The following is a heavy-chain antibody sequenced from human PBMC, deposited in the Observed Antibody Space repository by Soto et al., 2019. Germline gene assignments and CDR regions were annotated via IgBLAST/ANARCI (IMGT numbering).Heavy chain of an antibody. Sequence: QLQLQESGPGLVTPSETLSLTCTVSGGSISSSSYYWGWIRQHPGKGLEWIGSIYYSGSTYDNPSLTSRVTISVDTSKNQFSLKLSAVTAADTAVYYCARMGIAAAGYFDYWGQGTLVTVSS. CDR3: ARMGIAAAGYFDY. V-gene: IGHV4-39*01. CDR1: GGSISSSSYY. D-gene: IGHD6-13*01. CDR2: IYYSGST. J-gene: IGHJ4*02.